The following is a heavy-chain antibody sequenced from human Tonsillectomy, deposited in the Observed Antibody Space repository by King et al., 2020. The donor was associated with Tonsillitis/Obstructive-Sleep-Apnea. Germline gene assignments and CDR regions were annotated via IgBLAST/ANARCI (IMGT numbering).Heavy chain of an antibody. CDR1: GFTLSSYA. Sequence: GQLVESGGGVVQPGRSLRLSCAASGFTLSSYAMHWVRQAPGKGLEWGAVMSYDGTSKYDADSVKGRFTVARDKSKNTLDIQMNSLRVEDTAVYYWAKSRGSSSGFDFFFDYWGQGTLVTVSS. J-gene: IGHJ4*02. CDR2: MSYDGTSK. V-gene: IGHV3-30-3*02. CDR3: AKSRGSSSGFDFFFDY. D-gene: IGHD6-6*01.